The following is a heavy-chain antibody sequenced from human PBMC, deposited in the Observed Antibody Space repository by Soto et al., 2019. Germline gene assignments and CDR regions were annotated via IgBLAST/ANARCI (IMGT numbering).Heavy chain of an antibody. CDR1: GFTFSDYY. D-gene: IGHD4-4*01. V-gene: IGHV3-11*01. Sequence: GGSLRLSCAASGFTFSDYYMNWIRQAPGKGLEWLSFISISGSTIHYADSVKGRFTISRDNAKNSLYLQMNSLRAEDTAVYYCARDAISSSNSLRYMDVWGKGTTVTVSS. CDR3: ARDAISSSNSLRYMDV. CDR2: ISISGSTI. J-gene: IGHJ6*03.